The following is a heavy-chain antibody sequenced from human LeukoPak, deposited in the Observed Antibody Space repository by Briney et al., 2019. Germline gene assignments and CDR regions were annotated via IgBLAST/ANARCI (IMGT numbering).Heavy chain of an antibody. Sequence: ASVNVSCTASGYTFTGYYMHWVRQAPGQGLEWMGRINPNSGGTNYAQKFQGRVTMTRDTSISRAYMELNRLTSDDTAIYYCARDVPFDYWGQGTLVTVSS. CDR1: GYTFTGYY. CDR2: INPNSGGT. CDR3: ARDVPFDY. D-gene: IGHD6-6*01. J-gene: IGHJ4*02. V-gene: IGHV1-2*06.